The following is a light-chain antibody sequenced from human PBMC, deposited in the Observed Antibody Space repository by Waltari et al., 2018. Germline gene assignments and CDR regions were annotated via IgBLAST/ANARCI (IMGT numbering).Light chain of an antibody. CDR3: QQSYSTPIT. CDR1: QSICSY. Sequence: DIQLTQSPSSLSASVRDRVTITCRASQSICSYLNWYQQKPGKAPKLLIFAASSLQSGVPSRFSGSGSGTDFTLTISSLQPEDFATYYCQQSYSTPITFGQGTRLEIK. CDR2: AAS. J-gene: IGKJ5*01. V-gene: IGKV1-39*01.